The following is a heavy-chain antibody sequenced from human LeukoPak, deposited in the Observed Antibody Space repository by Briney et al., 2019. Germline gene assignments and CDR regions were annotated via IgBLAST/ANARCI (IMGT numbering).Heavy chain of an antibody. V-gene: IGHV7-4-1*02. CDR1: GYTFTGYY. J-gene: IGHJ4*02. CDR2: INTNTGNP. CDR3: ARAPVLRFLEWLLGY. D-gene: IGHD3-3*01. Sequence: GASVKVSCKASGYTFTGYYMHWVRQAPGQGLEWMGWINTNTGNPTYAQGFTGRFVFSLDTSVSTAYLQISSLKAEDTAVYYCARAPVLRFLEWLLGYWGQGTLVTVSS.